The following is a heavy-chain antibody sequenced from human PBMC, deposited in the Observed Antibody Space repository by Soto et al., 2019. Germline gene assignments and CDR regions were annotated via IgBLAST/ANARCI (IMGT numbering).Heavy chain of an antibody. CDR1: GFTFRSSG. CDR3: AKDNPTIAY. J-gene: IGHJ4*02. D-gene: IGHD1-1*01. CDR2: ISYDGSDK. V-gene: IGHV3-30*18. Sequence: GSLRLSCAVSGFTFRSSGMHWVRQAPGKGLEWVAIISYDGSDKYYADSVEGRFTISRDNSKNTLFLQMNSLRPEDTAVYYCAKDNPTIAYWGQGTLVTVSS.